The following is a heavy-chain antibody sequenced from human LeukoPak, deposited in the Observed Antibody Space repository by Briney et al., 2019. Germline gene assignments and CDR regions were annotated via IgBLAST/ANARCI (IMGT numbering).Heavy chain of an antibody. CDR1: GNSISSGDYY. CDR3: ARASYSYDISGWVPFDY. J-gene: IGHJ4*02. D-gene: IGHD3-22*01. CDR2: IYTSGST. Sequence: PSETLSLTCTVSGNSISSGDYYWSWIRQPAGKGLEGIGRIYTSGSTTYNPSLKSRVTISGDPSENQFSLRLSSVTAADTAVYYCARASYSYDISGWVPFDYWGQGTLVTVSS. V-gene: IGHV4-61*02.